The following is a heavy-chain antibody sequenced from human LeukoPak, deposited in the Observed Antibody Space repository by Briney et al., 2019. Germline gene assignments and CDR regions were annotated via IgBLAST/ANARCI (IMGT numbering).Heavy chain of an antibody. J-gene: IGHJ4*02. CDR3: ARRDSYSLDY. D-gene: IGHD2-15*01. V-gene: IGHV3-64*02. CDR1: GFTFSNYA. CDR2: VGGEGTTT. Sequence: GRSLRPSCAASGFTFSNYAMHWVRQAPGKGLEYVSAVGGEGTTTYYADSVKGRFTISRDNSRNTLDLQMGSLRDEDTAVYYCARRDSYSLDYWGQGALVTVSS.